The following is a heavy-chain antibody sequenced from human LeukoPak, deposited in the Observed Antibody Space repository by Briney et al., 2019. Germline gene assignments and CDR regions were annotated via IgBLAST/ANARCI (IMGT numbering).Heavy chain of an antibody. J-gene: IGHJ6*02. CDR2: IYPGDSDT. V-gene: IGHV5-51*01. CDR3: ARCSLTIFGVNYYYGMDV. Sequence: GESLKISCKGSGYSFTSYWIGWVRQMPGKGLEWMGIIYPGDSDTRYSPPFQGQVTISADKSISTAYLQWSSLKASDTAMYYCARCSLTIFGVNYYYGMDVWGQGTTVTVSS. CDR1: GYSFTSYW. D-gene: IGHD3-3*01.